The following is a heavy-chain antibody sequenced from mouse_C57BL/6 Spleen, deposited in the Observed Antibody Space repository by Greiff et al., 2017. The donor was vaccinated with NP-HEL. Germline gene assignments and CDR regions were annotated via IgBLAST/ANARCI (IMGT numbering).Heavy chain of an antibody. J-gene: IGHJ2*01. CDR3: ARRGSNYTWDFDY. CDR1: GYTFTSYW. V-gene: IGHV1-69*01. Sequence: VQLQQPGAELVMPGASVKLSCKASGYTFTSYWMHWVKQRPGQGLEWIGEIDPSDSYTNYNQKFKGKSTLTVDKSSSTAYMQLSSLTSEDSAVYYCARRGSNYTWDFDYWGQGTTLTVSS. CDR2: IDPSDSYT. D-gene: IGHD2-5*01.